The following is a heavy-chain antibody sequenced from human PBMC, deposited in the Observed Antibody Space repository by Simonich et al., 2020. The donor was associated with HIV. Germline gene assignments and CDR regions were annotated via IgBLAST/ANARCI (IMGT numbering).Heavy chain of an antibody. V-gene: IGHV3-15*01. CDR2: IKSKATGGTT. J-gene: IGHJ4*02. Sequence: EVQLVESGGGLVNPGGSLRLSCPASGFTFTTTWMSWVRQAPGKGLDVVGRIKSKATGGTTDYAAPVKGRFTISRDDSGNTLYLQMNSLKTEDTAIYYCTTTFFSDSSGSYWGQGTLVIVSS. CDR1: GFTFTTTW. CDR3: TTTFFSDSSGSY. D-gene: IGHD3-22*01.